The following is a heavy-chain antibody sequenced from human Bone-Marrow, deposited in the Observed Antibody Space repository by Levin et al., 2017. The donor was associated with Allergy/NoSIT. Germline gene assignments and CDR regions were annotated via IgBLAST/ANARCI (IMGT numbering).Heavy chain of an antibody. D-gene: IGHD6-19*01. V-gene: IGHV3-7*01. CDR2: IKQDGTEK. J-gene: IGHJ6*02. CDR1: GFSFNTTW. CDR3: ARDRWAVAGTSHIYYYGMDV. Sequence: LSLTCAASGFSFNTTWMTWVRQAPGKGLEWVANIKQDGTEKHYVDSVKGRFTISRDNAKNLLYLQMNSLRAEDTAVYYCARDRWAVAGTSHIYYYGMDVWGQGTTVTVSS.